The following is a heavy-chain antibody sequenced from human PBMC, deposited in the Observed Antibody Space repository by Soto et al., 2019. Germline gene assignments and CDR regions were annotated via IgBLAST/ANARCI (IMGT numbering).Heavy chain of an antibody. CDR3: ARSVVVPAALDS. CDR2: IKHDVSEK. V-gene: IGHV3-7*01. CDR1: GFTFSSYW. D-gene: IGHD2-2*01. J-gene: IGHJ4*02. Sequence: EVQLVESGGGLVQPGGSLRLSCAAAGFTFSSYWMSWVRQAPGKGLEWVANIKHDVSEKYYVYSVKGRFTISRDNAKNSLYLQMNRLRAEDSAVYYCARSVVVPAALDSWGQGTLVTVSS.